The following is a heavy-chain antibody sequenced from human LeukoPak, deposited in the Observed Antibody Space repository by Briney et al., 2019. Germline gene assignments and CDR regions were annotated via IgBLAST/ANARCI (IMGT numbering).Heavy chain of an antibody. CDR3: ARGGTSGYSSTRHLWGALYYIDY. Sequence: GGSLTLSCAASGFIFSIYWKSWVRQPPGKGLEWVANINQDGSEKYYLDSAKGRFTISRVNARYSLYLQVYSLRAEGKAVFFGARGGTSGYSSTRHLWGALYYIDYWGQGSLVTVPS. V-gene: IGHV3-7*01. J-gene: IGHJ4*02. CDR2: INQDGSEK. CDR1: GFIFSIYW. D-gene: IGHD2-2*01.